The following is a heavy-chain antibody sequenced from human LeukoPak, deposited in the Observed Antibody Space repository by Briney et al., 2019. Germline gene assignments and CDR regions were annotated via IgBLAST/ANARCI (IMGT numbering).Heavy chain of an antibody. Sequence: SETLSLTCTVSGGSISGYYWSWIQQPPGKGPEWIGYIYYSGSTNYNPSLKTRVTISVDTSKNQFSLKLSSVTAADTAVYYCARGGYTYDYDYWGQGTLVTVSS. CDR2: IYYSGST. D-gene: IGHD5-18*01. CDR3: ARGGYTYDYDY. V-gene: IGHV4-59*01. CDR1: GGSISGYY. J-gene: IGHJ4*02.